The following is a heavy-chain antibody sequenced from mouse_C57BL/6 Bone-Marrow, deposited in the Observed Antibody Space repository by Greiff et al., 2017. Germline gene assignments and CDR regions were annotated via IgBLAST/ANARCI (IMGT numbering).Heavy chain of an antibody. V-gene: IGHV1-5*01. D-gene: IGHD2-3*01. Sequence: EVQLQQSGTVLARPGASVKMSCKTSGYTFTSYWMHWVKQRPGQGLEWIGAIYPGNSDTSYNQKFKGKAKLTAVTSASTAYMELSSLTNEDSAVYYCTRIYDGYYDWYFDVWGTGTTVTVSS. J-gene: IGHJ1*03. CDR2: IYPGNSDT. CDR1: GYTFTSYW. CDR3: TRIYDGYYDWYFDV.